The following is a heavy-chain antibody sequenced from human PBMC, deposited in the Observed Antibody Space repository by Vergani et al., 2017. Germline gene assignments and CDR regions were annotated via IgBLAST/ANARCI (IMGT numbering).Heavy chain of an antibody. CDR2: ISGSGGST. CDR3: AKNPEYSSSSSGMDV. Sequence: EVQLLESGGGLVQPGGSLRLSCAASGFTFSSYAMSWVRQAPGKGLEWVSAISGSGGSTYYADSVKGRFTISRDNSKNTLYLQMNRLRAEDTAVYYCAKNPEYSSSSSGMDVWGQGTTVTVSS. CDR1: GFTFSSYA. J-gene: IGHJ6*02. V-gene: IGHV3-23*01. D-gene: IGHD6-6*01.